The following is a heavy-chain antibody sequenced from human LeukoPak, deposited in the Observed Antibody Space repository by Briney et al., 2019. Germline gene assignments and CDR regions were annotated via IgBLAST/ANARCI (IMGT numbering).Heavy chain of an antibody. CDR2: IWYDGSNK. V-gene: IGHV3-33*01. J-gene: IGHJ4*02. CDR3: ARDRAAVAGYFDY. CDR1: GFTFSSYG. Sequence: PGGSLRLSCAASGFTFSSYGMHWVRQAPGKGLEWVAVIWYDGSNKYYADSVKGRFTISRDNSKNMLYLQMNSLRAEDTAVYYCARDRAAVAGYFDYWGQGTLVTVSS. D-gene: IGHD6-19*01.